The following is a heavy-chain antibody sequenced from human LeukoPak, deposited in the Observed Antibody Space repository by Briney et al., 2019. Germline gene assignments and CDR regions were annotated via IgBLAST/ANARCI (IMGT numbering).Heavy chain of an antibody. D-gene: IGHD2-2*01. Sequence: SGTLSLTCAVSGGSISSSNWWSWVRQPPGKGLEWIGEIYHSGSTNYNPSLKSRVTISVDTSKNQFSLKLSSVTAADTAVYYCARRGPRGYIVVVPAAMGTYMDVWGKGTTVTISS. CDR3: ARRGPRGYIVVVPAAMGTYMDV. V-gene: IGHV4-4*02. CDR2: IYHSGST. CDR1: GGSISSSNW. J-gene: IGHJ6*03.